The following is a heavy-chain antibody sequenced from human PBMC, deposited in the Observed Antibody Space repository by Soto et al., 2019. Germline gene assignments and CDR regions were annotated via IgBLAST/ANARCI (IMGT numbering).Heavy chain of an antibody. Sequence: QVQLVQSGAEVRKPGSSVKVSCQASGDSFSYYAISWVRQAPGQGLAWMGEIIPMFGTSIYAQKFQGRVTITADESTTTAYMELSSLRYYDKAVSYCARPLRSYSHTPFDLWGKGTLVTDSS. CDR2: IIPMFGTS. CDR1: GDSFSYYA. V-gene: IGHV1-69*01. D-gene: IGHD5-18*01. J-gene: IGHJ4*02. CDR3: ARPLRSYSHTPFDL.